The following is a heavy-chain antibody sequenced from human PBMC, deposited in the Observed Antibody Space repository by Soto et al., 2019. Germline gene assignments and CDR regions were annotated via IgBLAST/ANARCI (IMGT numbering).Heavy chain of an antibody. CDR1: GFSLSTYGVG. D-gene: IGHD3-22*01. CDR2: IYWDDDN. J-gene: IGHJ1*01. Sequence: QITLKESGPTLVKPTQTLTLTCTFSGFSLSTYGVGVGWIRQPPGKALEWLALIYWDDDNRYSPSLKSRLTLTRDTSKNQVILTMNNMDPVDTATYYCVHRYGVRYGVSNYDSSGHHSEFFQYWGQGTLVTVSS. CDR3: VHRYGVRYGVSNYDSSGHHSEFFQY. V-gene: IGHV2-5*02.